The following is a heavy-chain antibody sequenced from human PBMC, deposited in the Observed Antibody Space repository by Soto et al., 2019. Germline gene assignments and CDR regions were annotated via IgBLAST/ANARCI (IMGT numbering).Heavy chain of an antibody. D-gene: IGHD6-13*01. V-gene: IGHV3-23*01. J-gene: IGHJ4*02. CDR1: GFTFSTYA. CDR3: ARMYSSSCDY. CDR2: ITGSGDRT. Sequence: EVQLLESGGDLVQPGGSLRLSCAASGFTFSTYARRWVRQAPGKGLEWVSSITGSGDRTYYADSVKGRFTISRDNSQSTLHLQMNSLRGEDTAVYYCARMYSSSCDYWGQGTLVTVSS.